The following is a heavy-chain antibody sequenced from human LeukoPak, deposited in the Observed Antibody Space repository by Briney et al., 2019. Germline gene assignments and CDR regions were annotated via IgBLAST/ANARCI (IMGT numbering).Heavy chain of an antibody. CDR1: GFTVSSNY. D-gene: IGHD3-10*01. Sequence: GRSLRLSCAASGFTVSSNYMSWVRQAPGKGLEWVSVIYRGDSTYYADSVKGRFTISRDNSKNTLYLQMNSLRAEDTAVYYCAREYRGEYYFAYWGQGTLVTVSS. CDR3: AREYRGEYYFAY. J-gene: IGHJ4*02. CDR2: IYRGDST. V-gene: IGHV3-66*01.